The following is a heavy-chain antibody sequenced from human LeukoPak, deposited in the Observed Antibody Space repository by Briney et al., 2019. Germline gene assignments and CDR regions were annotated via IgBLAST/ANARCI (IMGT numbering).Heavy chain of an antibody. Sequence: GASVKVSCKASGYTFTGYYMHWVRQAPGQGLEWMGWINPNSGGTNYVQKFQGRVTMTRDTPISTAYMELSRLRFDDTAVYYCARDYGPDRMDVWGQGTTVTVSS. CDR3: ARDYGPDRMDV. D-gene: IGHD3-16*01. CDR2: INPNSGGT. J-gene: IGHJ6*02. V-gene: IGHV1-2*02. CDR1: GYTFTGYY.